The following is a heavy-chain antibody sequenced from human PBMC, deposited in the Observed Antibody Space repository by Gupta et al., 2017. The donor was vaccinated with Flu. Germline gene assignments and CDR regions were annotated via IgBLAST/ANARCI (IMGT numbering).Heavy chain of an antibody. CDR1: RATFSPYT. V-gene: IGHV1-69*06. CDR2: ITPIFDTV. J-gene: IGHJ4*02. Sequence: QVQLVQSGAEVKKPGSSVRVFCQTSRATFSPYTMSWVRQAPGQGLEWMGGITPIFDTVKYAQKFQDRVTITADRSTSTAYMEMSGLRSGDTAIYYCAREHQGVGGIRYFDYWGQGTLVTVSS. D-gene: IGHD2-21*01. CDR3: AREHQGVGGIRYFDY.